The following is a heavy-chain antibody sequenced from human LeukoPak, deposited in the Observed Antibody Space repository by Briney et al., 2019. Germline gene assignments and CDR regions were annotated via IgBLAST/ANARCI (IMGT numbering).Heavy chain of an antibody. CDR2: IIPILGIA. D-gene: IGHD3-22*01. CDR3: ARGTYYYDSSGSNPRWDYFDY. Sequence: SVKVSCKASGGTFSSYTISWVRQAPGQGLEWMGRIIPILGIANYAQKFQGRVTITADKSTSTAYMELSSLRSEDTAVYYCARGTYYYDSSGSNPRWDYFDYWGQGALVTVSS. V-gene: IGHV1-69*02. J-gene: IGHJ4*02. CDR1: GGTFSSYT.